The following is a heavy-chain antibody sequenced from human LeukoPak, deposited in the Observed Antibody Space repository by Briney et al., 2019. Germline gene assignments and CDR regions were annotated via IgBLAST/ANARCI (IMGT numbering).Heavy chain of an antibody. V-gene: IGHV4-59*08. CDR1: GGSISSYY. Sequence: SETLSLTCTVSGGSISSYYWSWIRQPPGKGLEWIGYIYYSGSTNYNPSLKSRVTISVDTSKNQFSLKLSSVTAAGTAVYYCARFGDDWFDPWGQGTLVTVSS. CDR3: ARFGDDWFDP. CDR2: IYYSGST. D-gene: IGHD3-16*01. J-gene: IGHJ5*02.